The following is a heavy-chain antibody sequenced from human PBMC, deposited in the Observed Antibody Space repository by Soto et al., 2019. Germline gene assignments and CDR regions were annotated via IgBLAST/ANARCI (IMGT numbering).Heavy chain of an antibody. CDR3: ERDIRVRGLVFAF. J-gene: IGHJ3*01. CDR2: NYSGGNT. D-gene: IGHD3-16*01. Sequence: KGLEWVSFNYSGGNTYYADSVKGRFTISRDNSKNMLYLQMNSLRVEDTAVFYSERDIRVRGLVFAFWLQG. V-gene: IGHV3-66*01.